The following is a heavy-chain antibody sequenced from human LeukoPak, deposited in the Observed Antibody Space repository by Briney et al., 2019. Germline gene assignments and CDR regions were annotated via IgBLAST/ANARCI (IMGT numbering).Heavy chain of an antibody. J-gene: IGHJ5*02. CDR1: GYSFADYY. V-gene: IGHV1-2*02. D-gene: IGHD6-19*01. CDR3: AREMIAVAGFDP. Sequence: ASVKVSCKASGYSFADYYMHWVRQAPGQGLEWMGWIKPNSGGTRSAQKFQGRVTMTRDTSISTAYMELSRLRSDDTAVYYCAREMIAVAGFDPWGQGTPVTVSS. CDR2: IKPNSGGT.